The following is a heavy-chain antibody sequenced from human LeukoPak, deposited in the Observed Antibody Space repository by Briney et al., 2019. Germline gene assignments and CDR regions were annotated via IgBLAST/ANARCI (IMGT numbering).Heavy chain of an antibody. CDR3: AGVAGPTVTTGSMWFDP. J-gene: IGHJ5*02. CDR1: GFTFSSYA. D-gene: IGHD4-17*01. V-gene: IGHV3-30-3*01. CDR2: ISYDGSNK. Sequence: GGSLRLSCAASGFTFSSYAMHWVRQAPGKGLEWVAVISYDGSNKYYADSVKGRFTISRDNSKNTLYLQMNSLRAEDTAVYYCAGVAGPTVTTGSMWFDPWGQGTLVTVSS.